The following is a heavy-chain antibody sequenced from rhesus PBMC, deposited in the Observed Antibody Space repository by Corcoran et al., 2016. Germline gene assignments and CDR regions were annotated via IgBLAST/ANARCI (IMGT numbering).Heavy chain of an antibody. CDR3: TKHGGATFGS. Sequence: QVQLQESGPGLVKPSETLSLTCTVSGASISDDWWSWIRQSPGKGLGWIGQINGKTGSAQAASARGSRVTISKDASKSQFSLKLASVTATDTAVYYCTKHGGATFGSWGQGFLVTVST. D-gene: IGHD1-38*01. J-gene: IGHJ4*01. CDR2: INGKTGSA. V-gene: IGHV4-80*01. CDR1: GASISDDW.